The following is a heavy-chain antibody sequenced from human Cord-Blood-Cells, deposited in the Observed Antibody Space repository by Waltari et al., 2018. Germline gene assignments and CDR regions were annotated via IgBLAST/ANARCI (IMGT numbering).Heavy chain of an antibody. Sequence: QVQLQQWGAGLLKPSETLSLTCAVYGGSFSGYYWSWIRQPPGKGLEWIGEINHSGSTNYNPSLKSRVTISVDTSKNQFSLKLSSVTAADTAVYYCARMRGGSSSRCFDYWGQGTLVTVSS. CDR2: INHSGST. CDR3: ARMRGGSSSRCFDY. J-gene: IGHJ4*02. CDR1: GGSFSGYY. V-gene: IGHV4-34*01. D-gene: IGHD6-6*01.